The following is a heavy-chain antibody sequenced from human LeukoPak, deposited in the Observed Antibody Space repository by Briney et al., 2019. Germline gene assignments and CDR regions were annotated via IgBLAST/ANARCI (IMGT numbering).Heavy chain of an antibody. Sequence: SETLSLTCTVSGDSISCYYCSWIRQPPGKGLGWIGYIYTSGGTNNIPSLKGRVTISINTSKNQFSLKLSSVTAADSDVYYCARLTRVPSRPDRYYLDYWGQGTLVTVSS. D-gene: IGHD3-16*02. CDR1: GDSISCYY. V-gene: IGHV4-4*09. CDR2: IYTSGGT. CDR3: ARLTRVPSRPDRYYLDY. J-gene: IGHJ4*02.